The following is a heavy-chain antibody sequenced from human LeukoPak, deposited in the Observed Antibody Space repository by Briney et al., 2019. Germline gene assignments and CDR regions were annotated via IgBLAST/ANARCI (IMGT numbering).Heavy chain of an antibody. Sequence: PGGSLRLSCAASGFTLRDYTMNWVRQAPGKGLEWVSYIGSSSDTTYYAGSVKGRFTMSRDRAKNSVFLQMSSLRAEDTALYYCASWAGAAAGFNGPFDYWGQGALVTVSS. CDR3: ASWAGAAAGFNGPFDY. CDR1: GFTLRDYT. CDR2: IGSSSDTT. V-gene: IGHV3-48*01. J-gene: IGHJ4*02. D-gene: IGHD6-13*01.